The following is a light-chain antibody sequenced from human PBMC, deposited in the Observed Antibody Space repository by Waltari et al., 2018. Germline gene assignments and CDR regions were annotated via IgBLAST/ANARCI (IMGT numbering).Light chain of an antibody. J-gene: IGLJ2*01. CDR2: GGN. CDR3: CSNVGSSVF. Sequence: QSALTQPASVSGSPGQSITISCTGFNSNVGSYNLVSWYQKHPGKAPKLLIYGGNRRPSGVSKRFSGSKSDNTASLTLSGLQAEDEADYYCCSNVGSSVFFGGGTKLTVL. CDR1: NSNVGSYNL. V-gene: IGLV2-23*03.